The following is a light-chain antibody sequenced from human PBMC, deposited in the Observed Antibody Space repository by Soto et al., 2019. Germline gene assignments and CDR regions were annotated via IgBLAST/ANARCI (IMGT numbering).Light chain of an antibody. Sequence: IVLTQSPAIMSVSPGERATLSCRASQTVSKNLAWYQQKPGQPPRLLIYSASTRATVIPCRFSGSGSGTELTLTISSLQPEDAGVYSCQQYHDWPRTFGQGTKVEIK. CDR1: QTVSKN. V-gene: IGKV3-15*01. CDR2: SAS. J-gene: IGKJ1*01. CDR3: QQYHDWPRT.